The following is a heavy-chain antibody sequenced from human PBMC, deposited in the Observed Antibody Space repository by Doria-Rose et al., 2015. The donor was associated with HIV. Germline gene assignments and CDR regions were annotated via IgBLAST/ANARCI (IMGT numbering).Heavy chain of an antibody. Sequence: QITLKESSPVPVKPTETLTLTCTVSGVSLSSPGMGVSWIRQPPGKALEWLANIFSDDERSYKTSLKSRLTISRGTSKSQVVLTITDMDPVDTATYYCARIKSSRWYHKYYFDFWGQGTLVIVSA. CDR1: GVSLSSPGMG. CDR3: ARIKSSRWYHKYYFDF. CDR2: IFSDDER. D-gene: IGHD6-13*01. J-gene: IGHJ4*02. V-gene: IGHV2-26*01.